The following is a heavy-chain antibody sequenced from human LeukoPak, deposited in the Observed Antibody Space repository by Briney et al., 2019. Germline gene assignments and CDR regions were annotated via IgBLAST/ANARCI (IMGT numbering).Heavy chain of an antibody. J-gene: IGHJ4*02. CDR1: GGSISSSSYY. CDR3: ARLIAAAGNVAY. D-gene: IGHD6-13*01. V-gene: IGHV4-39*07. CDR2: INHSGST. Sequence: NASETLSLTCTVSGGSISSSSYYWGWIRQPPGKGLEWIGEINHSGSTNYNPSLKSRVTISVDTSKSQFSLKLSSVTAADTAVYYCARLIAAAGNVAYWGQGTLVTVSS.